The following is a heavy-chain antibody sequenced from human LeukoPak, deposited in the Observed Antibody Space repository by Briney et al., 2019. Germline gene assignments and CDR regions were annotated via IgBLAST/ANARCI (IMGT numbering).Heavy chain of an antibody. V-gene: IGHV1-69*05. CDR2: IIPIFGTA. Sequence: GASVKVSCKASGGTFSSYAISWVRQAPGQGLEWMGGIIPIFGTANYAQKFQGRVTITTDESTSTAYMELSSLRSEDTAVYYCASHEDVSITMIVVAFDYWGQGTLVTVSS. CDR3: ASHEDVSITMIVVAFDY. J-gene: IGHJ4*02. D-gene: IGHD3-22*01. CDR1: GGTFSSYA.